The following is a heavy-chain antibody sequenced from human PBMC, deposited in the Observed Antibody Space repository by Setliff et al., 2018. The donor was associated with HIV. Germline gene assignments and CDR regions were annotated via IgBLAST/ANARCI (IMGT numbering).Heavy chain of an antibody. D-gene: IGHD6-13*01. V-gene: IGHV3-48*01. J-gene: IGHJ4*02. Sequence: GGSLRLSCAASGFKFRDYTLSWLRQFPGKGLEWVSYISSSSSTIYYADSVKGRFTISRDNAKNSLYLQMNSLRAEDTAVYYCARSRAAGFDYWGQGTLVTVSS. CDR1: GFKFRDYT. CDR3: ARSRAAGFDY. CDR2: ISSSSSTI.